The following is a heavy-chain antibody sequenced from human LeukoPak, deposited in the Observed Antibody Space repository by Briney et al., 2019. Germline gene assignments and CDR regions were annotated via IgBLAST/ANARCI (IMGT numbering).Heavy chain of an antibody. Sequence: GESLKISCKASGYTFTSYDIHWVRQATGQGLEWMGWISAYNGNTNYAQKLQGRVTMTTDTSTSTAYMELRSLRSDDTAVYYCARDRYIVVVPAANNWFDPWGQGTLVTVSS. CDR1: GYTFTSYD. V-gene: IGHV1-18*01. CDR3: ARDRYIVVVPAANNWFDP. CDR2: ISAYNGNT. D-gene: IGHD2-2*01. J-gene: IGHJ5*02.